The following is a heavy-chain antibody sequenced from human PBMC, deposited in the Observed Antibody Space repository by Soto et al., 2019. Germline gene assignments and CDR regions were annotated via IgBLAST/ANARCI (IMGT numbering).Heavy chain of an antibody. CDR1: GGSVSTYY. Sequence: SETLSLTCTVSGGSVSTYYWSWVRQPPGKGLEWIGYIYYSGSINYQPSLKSRVTISVDTSKNQFSLKLSSVTAADTAVYYCATQEVGGSYVYTFDPWGQGTLVTVSS. J-gene: IGHJ5*02. CDR3: ATQEVGGSYVYTFDP. D-gene: IGHD1-26*01. CDR2: IYYSGSI. V-gene: IGHV4-59*08.